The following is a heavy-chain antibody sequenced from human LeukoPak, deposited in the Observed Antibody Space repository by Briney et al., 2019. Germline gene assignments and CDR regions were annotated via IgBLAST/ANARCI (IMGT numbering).Heavy chain of an antibody. Sequence: SGGSLRLSCAASGFTFSSYSMNWVRQAPGKGLEWVSSISSSSSYIYYADSVKGRFTISRDNAKNSLYLQMSSLRAEDTAVYYCASWKTYGDEFDYWGQGTLATVSS. CDR3: ASWKTYGDEFDY. V-gene: IGHV3-21*01. J-gene: IGHJ4*02. D-gene: IGHD4-17*01. CDR1: GFTFSSYS. CDR2: ISSSSSYI.